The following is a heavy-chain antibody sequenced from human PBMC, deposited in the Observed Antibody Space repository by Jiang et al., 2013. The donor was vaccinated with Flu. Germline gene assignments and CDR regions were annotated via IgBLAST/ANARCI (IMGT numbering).Heavy chain of an antibody. CDR2: IYKSGTT. CDR3: ARVGSSTSAYFDY. Sequence: SGPGLVKPSETLSLTCTVSVGSISSYYWSWIRQPPGKGLEWIGYIYKSGTTNFNPSLKSRVTMSLDTSKNQFSLKLSSVTAADTAVYYCARVGSSTSAYFDYWGQGTLVTVSS. V-gene: IGHV4-59*01. D-gene: IGHD2-2*01. J-gene: IGHJ4*02. CDR1: VGSISSYY.